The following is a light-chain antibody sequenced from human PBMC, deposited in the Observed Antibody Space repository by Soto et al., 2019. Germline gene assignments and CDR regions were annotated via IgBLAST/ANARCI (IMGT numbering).Light chain of an antibody. CDR3: QQRGSWPAT. CDR1: QSVSSN. Sequence: EIVMTQSPATLSVSPGERATLSCRASQSVSSNLAWYQQKPGQAPRLLIYGASTRATGIPARFSGSGSGTDFTLTISSLEAEDSAVYYCQQRGSWPATFGPGTKVDIK. V-gene: IGKV3-15*01. CDR2: GAS. J-gene: IGKJ3*01.